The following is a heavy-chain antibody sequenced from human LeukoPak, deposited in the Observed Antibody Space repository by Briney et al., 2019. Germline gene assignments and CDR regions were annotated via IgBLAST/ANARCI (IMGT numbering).Heavy chain of an antibody. CDR2: ISAYNGNT. D-gene: IGHD6-19*01. Sequence: ASVKVSCKASGYTFTSYGISWVRQAPGQGLEWMGWISAYNGNTNYAQKLQGRVTMTTDTSTSTAYMEPRSLRSDDTAVYYCARDLEAVAGHNWFDPWGQGTLVTVSS. CDR3: ARDLEAVAGHNWFDP. J-gene: IGHJ5*02. V-gene: IGHV1-18*01. CDR1: GYTFTSYG.